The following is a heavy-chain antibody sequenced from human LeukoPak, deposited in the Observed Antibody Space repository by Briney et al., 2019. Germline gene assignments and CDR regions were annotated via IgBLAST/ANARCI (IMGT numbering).Heavy chain of an antibody. Sequence: PGGSLRLSCATSGFAFSGNSMNWVRQAPGKGLEWVSYIRASSADVSYADSVKGRFTISRDNAKNSLYLQMNSLRAEDTAVYYCARDPPSFQHWGQGTLVTVSS. J-gene: IGHJ1*01. CDR2: IRASSADV. V-gene: IGHV3-21*01. CDR3: ARDPPSFQH. CDR1: GFAFSGNS.